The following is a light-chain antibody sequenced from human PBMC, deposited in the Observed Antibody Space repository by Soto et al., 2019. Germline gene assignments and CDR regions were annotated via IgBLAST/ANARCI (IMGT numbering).Light chain of an antibody. J-gene: IGLJ3*02. CDR2: EVT. V-gene: IGLV2-14*01. CDR1: TSDVGAYNY. Sequence: QSALTQPASVSVSPGQSITISCTGTTSDVGAYNYVSWYQHNPGNAPKLMIYEVTNRPSGVSSRFSGSKSGSTASLTISGLQREDEADYYFSSYTSRGTLVFGGGTKLPVL. CDR3: SSYTSRGTLV.